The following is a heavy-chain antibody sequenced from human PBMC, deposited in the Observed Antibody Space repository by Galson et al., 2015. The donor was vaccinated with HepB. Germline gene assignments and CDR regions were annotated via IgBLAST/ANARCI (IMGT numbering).Heavy chain of an antibody. CDR3: AREGAYCGGDCYEQYYYYYGMDV. Sequence: SVKVSCKASGGTFSSYAISWVRQAPGQGLEWMGGIIPIFGTANYAQKFQGGVTITADKSTSTAYMELSSLRSEDTAVYYCAREGAYCGGDCYEQYYYYYGMDVWGQGTTVTVSS. CDR2: IIPIFGTA. CDR1: GGTFSSYA. D-gene: IGHD2-21*01. J-gene: IGHJ6*02. V-gene: IGHV1-69*06.